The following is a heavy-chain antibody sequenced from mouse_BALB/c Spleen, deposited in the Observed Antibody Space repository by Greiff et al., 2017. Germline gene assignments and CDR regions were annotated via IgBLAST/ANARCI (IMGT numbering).Heavy chain of an antibody. J-gene: IGHJ4*01. CDR1: GFTFSSYA. CDR2: ISSGGST. V-gene: IGHV5-6-5*01. Sequence: EVKLVESGGGLVKPGGSLKLSCAASGFTFSSYAMSWVRQTPEKRLEWVASISSGGSTYYPDSVKGRFTIARDNARNILYLQMSSLRSEDTAMYYCARRLLPDAMDYWGQGTSVTVSS. D-gene: IGHD1-1*01. CDR3: ARRLLPDAMDY.